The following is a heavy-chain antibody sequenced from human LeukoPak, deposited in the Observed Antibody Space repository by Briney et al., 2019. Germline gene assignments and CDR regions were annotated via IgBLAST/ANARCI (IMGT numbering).Heavy chain of an antibody. V-gene: IGHV3-74*01. CDR3: ARDAAVDYYDSSGYYSDY. Sequence: GGSLRLSCAASGFTFSSYWMHWVRQAPGKGLVWVSRINSDGSSTSYADSVKGRFTISRDNAKNTLYLQMNSLRAEDTAVYYCARDAAVDYYDSSGYYSDYWGQGTLVTVSS. J-gene: IGHJ4*02. CDR2: INSDGSST. CDR1: GFTFSSYW. D-gene: IGHD3-22*01.